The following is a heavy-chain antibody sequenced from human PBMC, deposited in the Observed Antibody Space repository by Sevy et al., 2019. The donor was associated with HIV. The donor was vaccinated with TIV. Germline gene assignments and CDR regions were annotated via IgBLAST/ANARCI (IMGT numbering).Heavy chain of an antibody. D-gene: IGHD6-19*01. Sequence: ASVKVSCKASGYTFTGYYMHRVRQAPGQGLEWMGWINPNSGGTNYAQKFQGRVTMTRDTSISTAYMELSRLRSDDTAVYYCARDLLAVAGTTPFDYWGQGTLVTVS. CDR3: ARDLLAVAGTTPFDY. CDR1: GYTFTGYY. CDR2: INPNSGGT. J-gene: IGHJ4*02. V-gene: IGHV1-2*02.